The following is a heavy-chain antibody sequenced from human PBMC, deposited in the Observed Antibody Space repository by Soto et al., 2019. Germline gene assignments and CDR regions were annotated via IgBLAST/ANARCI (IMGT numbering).Heavy chain of an antibody. V-gene: IGHV1-24*01. Sequence: GASVKVSCKVSGYTLTELSMHWVRQAPGKGLEWMGGFDPEDGETIYAQKFQGRVTMTEDTSTNTAYMELSSLRSEDTAVYYCARDVNGRSSGWHHYFDYWGQGTLVTVSS. J-gene: IGHJ4*02. CDR3: ARDVNGRSSGWHHYFDY. D-gene: IGHD6-19*01. CDR2: FDPEDGET. CDR1: GYTLTELS.